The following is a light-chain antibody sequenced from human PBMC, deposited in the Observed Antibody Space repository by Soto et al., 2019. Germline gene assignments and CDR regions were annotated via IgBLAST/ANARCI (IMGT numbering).Light chain of an antibody. CDR1: SSDVGGYNY. CDR2: DVS. J-gene: IGLJ1*01. CDR3: TSYTSSNTHV. Sequence: QSALTQPVSVSGSPGQSITISCTGTSSDVGGYNYVSWLQQHPGKVPKLIIYDVSSRPSGVSNRFSGSKSGNTASLTISGLQAEDEGDYYCTSYTSSNTHVFGGGTKLTVL. V-gene: IGLV2-14*01.